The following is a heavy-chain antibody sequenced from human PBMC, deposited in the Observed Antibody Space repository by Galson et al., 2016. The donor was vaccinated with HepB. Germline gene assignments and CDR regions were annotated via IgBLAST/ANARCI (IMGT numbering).Heavy chain of an antibody. Sequence: SETLSLTCTVSGGSTSGGDYWSWIRQPPGKGLEWIGNIDYIGSTNYKPSLKSRVTISLDTSKSLFSLNLTSVTAADTAVYYCARGPSLTTKMFDPWGQGTLVTVSS. J-gene: IGHJ5*02. V-gene: IGHV4-61*03. CDR3: ARGPSLTTKMFDP. CDR2: IDYIGST. CDR1: GGSTSGGDY. D-gene: IGHD1/OR15-1a*01.